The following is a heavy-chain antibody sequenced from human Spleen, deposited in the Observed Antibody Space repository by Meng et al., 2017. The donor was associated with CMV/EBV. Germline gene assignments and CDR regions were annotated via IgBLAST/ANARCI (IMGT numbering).Heavy chain of an antibody. CDR2: INPSGGST. J-gene: IGHJ4*02. Sequence: SGYTFTSYYMHWVRQAPGQGLEWMGIINPSGGSTSYAQKFQGRVTMTRDTSTSTVYMELSSLRSEDTAVYYCARALYTVSHTGVIDYWGQGALVTVSS. CDR1: GYTFTSYY. D-gene: IGHD4-17*01. V-gene: IGHV1-46*01. CDR3: ARALYTVSHTGVIDY.